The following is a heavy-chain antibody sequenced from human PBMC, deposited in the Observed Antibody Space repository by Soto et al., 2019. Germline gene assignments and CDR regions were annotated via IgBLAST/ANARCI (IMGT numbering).Heavy chain of an antibody. CDR3: TTGGYCTSTSCYRGYYYLGLNV. CDR1: GATLARTC. J-gene: IGHJ6*02. CDR2: TRTKADGGTA. Sequence: GGSLRPSCATFGATLARTCMDWVRQGPGKGLEWVGRTRTKADGGTAAYAAPVKGRFTISRDASTDTLYLQMNSLKTEDTAVYYCTTGGYCTSTSCYRGYYYLGLNVWGQGTTVTVSS. D-gene: IGHD2-2*02. V-gene: IGHV3-15*01.